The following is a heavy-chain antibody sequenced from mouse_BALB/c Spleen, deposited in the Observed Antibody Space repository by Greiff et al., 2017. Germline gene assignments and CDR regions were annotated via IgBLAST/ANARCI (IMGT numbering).Heavy chain of an antibody. Sequence: VQLQQSGAELARPGASVKMSCKASGYTFTSYTMHWVNQRPGQGLEWIGYINPSSGYTNYNQKFKDKATLTADKSSSTAYMQLSSLTSEDSAVYYCARDGNYPLYYAMDYWGQGTSVTVSS. V-gene: IGHV1-4*01. CDR2: INPSSGYT. CDR1: GYTFTSYT. D-gene: IGHD2-1*01. J-gene: IGHJ4*01. CDR3: ARDGNYPLYYAMDY.